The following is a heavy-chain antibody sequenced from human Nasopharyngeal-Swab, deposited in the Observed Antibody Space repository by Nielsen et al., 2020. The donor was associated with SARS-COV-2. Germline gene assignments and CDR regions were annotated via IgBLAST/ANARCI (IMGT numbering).Heavy chain of an antibody. J-gene: IGHJ4*02. CDR3: ARDPYTSSGWYDYFDY. CDR1: GYTFTSYA. CDR2: INAGNGNT. D-gene: IGHD6-19*01. Sequence: ASVNVSCKASGYTFTSYAMHWVRQAPGQRLEWMGWINAGNGNTKYSQKFQGRVTITRDTSASTAYMELSSLRSEDTAVYYCARDPYTSSGWYDYFDYWGQGTLVTVSS. V-gene: IGHV1-3*01.